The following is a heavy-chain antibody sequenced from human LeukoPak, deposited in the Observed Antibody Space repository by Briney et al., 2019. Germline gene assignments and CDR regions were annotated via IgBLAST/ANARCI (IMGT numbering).Heavy chain of an antibody. CDR2: IYYSGST. CDR3: ARSYYDSSGYYLVDY. J-gene: IGHJ4*02. Sequence: PSETLSLTCTVSGGSISSYYWSWIRQPPGKGLEWIGYIYYSGSTNYNPSLKSRVTISVDTSKNQFSLKLSSVTAADTAVYYCARSYYDSSGYYLVDYWGQGTLVTVSS. CDR1: GGSISSYY. V-gene: IGHV4-59*01. D-gene: IGHD3-22*01.